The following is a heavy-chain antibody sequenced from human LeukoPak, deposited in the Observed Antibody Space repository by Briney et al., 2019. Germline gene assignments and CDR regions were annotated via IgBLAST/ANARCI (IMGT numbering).Heavy chain of an antibody. D-gene: IGHD3-3*01. J-gene: IGHJ6*02. V-gene: IGHV3-30*03. Sequence: GGSLRLSCAASGFIFSNYGMHWVRQAPGKGLEWVAVISYDGSNKYYADSVKGRFTISRDNSKNTLDLQMNSLRVEDTAVYYCARGTFGVVISPAYYYYSMDVWGQGTTVTVSS. CDR1: GFIFSNYG. CDR3: ARGTFGVVISPAYYYYSMDV. CDR2: ISYDGSNK.